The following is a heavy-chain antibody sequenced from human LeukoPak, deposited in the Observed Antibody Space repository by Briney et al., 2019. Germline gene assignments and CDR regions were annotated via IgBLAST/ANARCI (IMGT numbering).Heavy chain of an antibody. V-gene: IGHV3-30-3*01. CDR3: AREGVYSNGPFDY. CDR1: GFTFSSYA. CDR2: ISHDGNNK. J-gene: IGHJ4*02. D-gene: IGHD5-18*01. Sequence: GGSLRLSCAASGFTFSSYAMHWVRPAPGKGLERVAVISHDGNNKYNADSVKGRFTISRDNSKNTLYLQTNSLRAEDTAVYYCAREGVYSNGPFDYWGQGTRVTVSS.